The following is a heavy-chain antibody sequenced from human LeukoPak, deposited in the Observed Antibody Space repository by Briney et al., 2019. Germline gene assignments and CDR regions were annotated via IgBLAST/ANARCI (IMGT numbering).Heavy chain of an antibody. CDR2: IPYDVSNK. CDR1: GFTFSSYG. V-gene: IGHV3-30*18. Sequence: PGGSLRLSCAASGFTFSSYGMHWVPHAPGKGLEWVAVIPYDVSNKYYADSVKGRFTISRDNSKNTLYLQMNSLRAEDTAVYYCAKDLARSYYYGSGSYYRGFDYWGQGTLVTVSS. J-gene: IGHJ4*02. CDR3: AKDLARSYYYGSGSYYRGFDY. D-gene: IGHD3-10*01.